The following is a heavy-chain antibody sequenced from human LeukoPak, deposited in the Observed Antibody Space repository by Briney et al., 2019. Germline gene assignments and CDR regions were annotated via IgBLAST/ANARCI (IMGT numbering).Heavy chain of an antibody. V-gene: IGHV4-34*01. J-gene: IGHJ4*02. Sequence: SETLSLTCAVYGGSFSGYYWSWIRQPPGKGLEWIGEINHSGSTNYNPSLKSRVTISVDTSKNQFSLKLSSVTAADTAVYYCATRPRFYYSFDYWGQGTLVTVSS. CDR1: GGSFSGYY. D-gene: IGHD3-10*01. CDR2: INHSGST. CDR3: ATRPRFYYSFDY.